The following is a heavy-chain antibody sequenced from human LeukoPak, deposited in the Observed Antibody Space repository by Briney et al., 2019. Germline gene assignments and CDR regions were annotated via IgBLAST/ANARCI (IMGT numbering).Heavy chain of an antibody. Sequence: SETLSLTCTVSGGSISSYYWSWIRQPPGKGLEWIGYISYSGSTDYNPSLKSRVTISLDTSKNQFSLKLSSVTAADTAVYYCARAAYTSSWDFWGQGILVTVSS. CDR1: GGSISSYY. D-gene: IGHD6-13*01. V-gene: IGHV4-59*08. CDR3: ARAAYTSSWDF. J-gene: IGHJ4*02. CDR2: ISYSGST.